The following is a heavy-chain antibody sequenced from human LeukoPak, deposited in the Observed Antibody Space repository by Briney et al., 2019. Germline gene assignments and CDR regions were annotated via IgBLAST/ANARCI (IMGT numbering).Heavy chain of an antibody. V-gene: IGHV1-3*01. CDR2: INAGSGNT. J-gene: IGHJ6*02. CDR3: ARDGYCSGGSCSYYYYYGMDV. CDR1: GYTFTSYA. D-gene: IGHD2-15*01. Sequence: ASVKVSCKASGYTFTSYAMHWVRQAPGQRLEWMGWINAGSGNTKYSQKFQGRVTITRDTSASTAYMELSSLRSEDTAVYYCARDGYCSGGSCSYYYYYGMDVWGQGTTVTVSS.